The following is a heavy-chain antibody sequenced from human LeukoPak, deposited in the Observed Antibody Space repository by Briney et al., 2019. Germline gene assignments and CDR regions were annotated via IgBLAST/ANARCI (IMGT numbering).Heavy chain of an antibody. J-gene: IGHJ6*03. V-gene: IGHV3-48*04. Sequence: PGGSLRLSCAASGFTFSSYSMNWVRQAPGKGLEWVSYISSSSTIYYADSVKGRFTISRDNAKNSLYLQMNSLRAEDTAVYYCARDSAAGSNYYYYYYMDVWGKGTTVTVSS. D-gene: IGHD1-14*01. CDR2: ISSSSTI. CDR3: ARDSAAGSNYYYYYYMDV. CDR1: GFTFSSYS.